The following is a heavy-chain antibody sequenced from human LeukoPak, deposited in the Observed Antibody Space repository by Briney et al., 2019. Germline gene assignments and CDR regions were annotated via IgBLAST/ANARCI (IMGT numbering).Heavy chain of an antibody. CDR3: ASSIAARRLYYMDV. Sequence: VASVKVSCKASGGTFSSYAISWVRQAPGQGLEWMGGIIPIFGTAKYAQKFQGRVTITTDESTSTAYMELSSLRSEDTAVYYCASSIAARRLYYMDVWGKGTTVTVSS. CDR1: GGTFSSYA. D-gene: IGHD6-6*01. CDR2: IIPIFGTA. J-gene: IGHJ6*03. V-gene: IGHV1-69*05.